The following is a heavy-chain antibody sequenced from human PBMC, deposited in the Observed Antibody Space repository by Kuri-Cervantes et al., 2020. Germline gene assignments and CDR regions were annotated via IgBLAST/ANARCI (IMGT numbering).Heavy chain of an antibody. CDR2: ISWDGGST. V-gene: IGHV3-43D*04. CDR1: GFTFDDYA. CDR3: TKPISGRDRGFDY. Sequence: GESLKISCAASGFTFDDYAMHWVRQAPGKGLEWVSLISWDGGSTYYADSVKGRFTISRDNSKNSLYLQMNSLRAEDTALYYCTKPISGRDRGFDYWGQGTLVTVSS. D-gene: IGHD1-14*01. J-gene: IGHJ4*02.